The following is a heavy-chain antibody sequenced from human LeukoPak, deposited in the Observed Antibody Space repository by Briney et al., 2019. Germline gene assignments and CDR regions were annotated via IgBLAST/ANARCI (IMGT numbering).Heavy chain of an antibody. V-gene: IGHV3-23*01. Sequence: HPGGSLRLSCAASGLTLSCCAMTWVRQAPGKGLEWVSSISISGDVTNYTDSVKGRFTISRDDSKNTLYLQMNSLRVEDTAVYYCANSHKNVPGIYWGQGTLVTVPS. D-gene: IGHD1-1*01. CDR2: ISISGDVT. CDR3: ANSHKNVPGIY. J-gene: IGHJ4*02. CDR1: GLTLSCCA.